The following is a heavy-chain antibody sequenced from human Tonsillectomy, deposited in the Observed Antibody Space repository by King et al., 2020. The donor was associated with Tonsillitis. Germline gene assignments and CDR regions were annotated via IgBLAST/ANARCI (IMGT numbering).Heavy chain of an antibody. J-gene: IGHJ1*01. Sequence: QLQESGPGLVKPSQTLSLTCTVSGGSISSGGYYWSWIRQHPGKGLEWIGYIYYSGSTYYNPSLKSRVTMSVDTSKNQFSLKLSSVTAADTAVYYCARDERGDYAEAEYFQHWGQGTLVTVSS. D-gene: IGHD4-17*01. CDR3: ARDERGDYAEAEYFQH. V-gene: IGHV4-31*03. CDR2: IYYSGST. CDR1: GGSISSGGYY.